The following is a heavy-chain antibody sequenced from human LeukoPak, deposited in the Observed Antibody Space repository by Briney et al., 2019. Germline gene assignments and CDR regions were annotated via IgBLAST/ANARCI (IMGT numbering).Heavy chain of an antibody. CDR1: GSTFSSYS. CDR3: ARGVDYPPHFDY. J-gene: IGHJ4*02. D-gene: IGHD4-11*01. CDR2: ISSSSSYI. V-gene: IGHV3-21*01. Sequence: PGGSLRLSCAASGSTFSSYSMNWVRQAPGKGLEWVSSISSSSSYIYYADSVKGRFTISRDNAKNSLYLQMNSLRAEDTAVYYCARGVDYPPHFDYWGQGTLVTVSS.